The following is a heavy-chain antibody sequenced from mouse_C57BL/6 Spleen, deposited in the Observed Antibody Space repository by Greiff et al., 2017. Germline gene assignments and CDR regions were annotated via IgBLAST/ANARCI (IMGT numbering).Heavy chain of an antibody. CDR1: GYTFTSYW. CDR2: IDPSDSYT. CDR3: ARYSSGSPLDD. V-gene: IGHV1-50*01. Sequence: QVQLQQPGAELVKPGASVKLSCKASGYTFTSYWMQWVKQRPGQGLEWIGEIDPSDSYTNYNQKFKGKATLTVDTSSSTAYMQLSSLTSEDSAVYYCARYSSGSPLDDWGQGTTLTVSS. D-gene: IGHD3-2*02. J-gene: IGHJ2*01.